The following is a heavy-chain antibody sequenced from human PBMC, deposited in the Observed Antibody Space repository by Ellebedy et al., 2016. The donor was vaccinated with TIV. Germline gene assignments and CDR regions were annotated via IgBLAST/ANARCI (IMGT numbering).Heavy chain of an antibody. Sequence: GESLKISXAASGFTFNTYWMHWVRQAPGEGLVWVSRINNDGSITNYADSVKGRFTISRDNAKNTLYLQMNSLRADDTAVYYCATSIVGAPVLGADYWGQGSLVTVSS. CDR2: INNDGSIT. CDR3: ATSIVGAPVLGADY. V-gene: IGHV3-74*01. J-gene: IGHJ4*02. CDR1: GFTFNTYW. D-gene: IGHD1-26*01.